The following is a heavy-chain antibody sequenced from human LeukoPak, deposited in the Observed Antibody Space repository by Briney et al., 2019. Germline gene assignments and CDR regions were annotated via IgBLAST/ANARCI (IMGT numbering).Heavy chain of an antibody. CDR1: GFPFSSYW. CDR2: LNQDGSAK. J-gene: IGHJ4*02. Sequence: GSLRLSCAASGFPFSSYWTTWVRQAPGKGLEWVANLNQDGSAKYYVDSVRGRFSISRDNAKNSLYLEMNSLRAEDTAVYYCARGPFVVIAYWGQGTPVTVSS. CDR3: ARGPFVVIAY. D-gene: IGHD2-21*01. V-gene: IGHV3-7*01.